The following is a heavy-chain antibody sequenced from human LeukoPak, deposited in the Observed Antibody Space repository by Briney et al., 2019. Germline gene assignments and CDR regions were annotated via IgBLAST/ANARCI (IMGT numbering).Heavy chain of an antibody. J-gene: IGHJ4*02. CDR3: ARVGPWGVYYLDH. CDR2: IYASGSA. V-gene: IGHV4-61*09. Sequence: PSETLSLTCTVSGGSISSGSYYWSWIRQPAGKGLEWIGHIYASGSANYNPSLKSRVAISVDTSKNQLSLKLSSVTAADAAVYYCARVGPWGVYYLDHWGQGTLVTVSS. D-gene: IGHD3-10*01. CDR1: GGSISSGSYY.